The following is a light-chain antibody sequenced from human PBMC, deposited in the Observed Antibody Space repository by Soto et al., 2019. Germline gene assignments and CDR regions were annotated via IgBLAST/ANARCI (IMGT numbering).Light chain of an antibody. CDR1: SSDVGGYNY. CDR2: EVS. V-gene: IGLV2-8*01. Sequence: QSVLTRPPSASGSPGQSVTISCTGTSSDVGGYNYVSWYQEHPGKAPKLMIYEVSKRPSGVPDRFSGSKSGNTASLTVSGLQAEDEADYYCSSYAGSHTLYVFGTGTKVTVL. J-gene: IGLJ1*01. CDR3: SSYAGSHTLYV.